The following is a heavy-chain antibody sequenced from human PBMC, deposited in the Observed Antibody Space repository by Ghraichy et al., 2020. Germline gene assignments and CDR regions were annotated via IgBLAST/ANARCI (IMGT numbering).Heavy chain of an antibody. V-gene: IGHV4-59*08. Sequence: SETLSLTCTVSGGSISSYYWSWIRQPPGKGLEWIGYIYYSGSTNYNPSLKSRVTISVDTSKNQFSLKLSSVTAADTAVYYCARAVTYDFWSGYYGYSYGPFDYWGQGTLVTVSS. D-gene: IGHD3-3*01. J-gene: IGHJ4*02. CDR2: IYYSGST. CDR1: GGSISSYY. CDR3: ARAVTYDFWSGYYGYSYGPFDY.